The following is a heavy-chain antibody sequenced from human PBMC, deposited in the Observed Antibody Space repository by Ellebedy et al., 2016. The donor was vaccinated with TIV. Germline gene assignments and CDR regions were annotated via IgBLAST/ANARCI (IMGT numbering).Heavy chain of an antibody. D-gene: IGHD3-9*01. V-gene: IGHV3-30*18. CDR2: MSYDGTYE. J-gene: IGHJ6*02. CDR3: GKDILPGGMDV. CDR1: GFIFNSYA. Sequence: GESLKISCAASGFIFNSYAMHWVRQAPGKGLEWVAVMSYDGTYEYYGESVKGRFTIFRNNAENSLNLQMNSLRTEDTAFYYCGKDILPGGMDVWGQGTTVTVSS.